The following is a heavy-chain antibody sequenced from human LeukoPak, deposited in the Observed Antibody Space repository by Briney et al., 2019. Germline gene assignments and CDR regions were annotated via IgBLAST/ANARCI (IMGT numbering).Heavy chain of an antibody. CDR3: AKDRWRDGSSSFEN. Sequence: GASVTVSFKASVYTFTNYSINWVRQAPGRGLEWMGWISTYNGNTNYAHKLRGRATMTTDTSTSTASMERRSLRSDDTAVYYCAKDRWRDGSSSFENWGQGTMVSVSS. J-gene: IGHJ4*02. CDR1: VYTFTNYS. V-gene: IGHV1-18*01. D-gene: IGHD6-6*01. CDR2: ISTYNGNT.